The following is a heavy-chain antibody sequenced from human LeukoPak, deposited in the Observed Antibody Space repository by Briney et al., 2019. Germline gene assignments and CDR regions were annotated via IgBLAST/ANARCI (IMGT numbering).Heavy chain of an antibody. CDR2: IYYSGNT. D-gene: IGHD3-22*01. CDR3: YAWLPRKVDY. CDR1: GGSISGSSYY. J-gene: IGHJ4*02. Sequence: PSETLSLTCTVSGGSISGSSYYWGWIRQPPGKGLEWIGSIYYSGNTYYNPSLKSRVTIPVDTSKDQFSLKLSSVTAADTAVYYCYAWLPRKVDYWGQGTLVTVSS. V-gene: IGHV4-39*07.